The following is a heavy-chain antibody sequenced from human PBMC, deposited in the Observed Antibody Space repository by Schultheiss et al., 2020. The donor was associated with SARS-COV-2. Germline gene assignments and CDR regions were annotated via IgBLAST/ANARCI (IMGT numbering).Heavy chain of an antibody. D-gene: IGHD3-10*01. CDR1: GFTFDDYD. CDR2: INCQGGCT. CDR3: VRDWFHCDN. Sequence: GESLKISCAASGFTFDDYDMSWVCQGPGKGLEWFSDINCQGGCTNYGDSVKGRFTISRDNAKNSLYLQMNTLRVDDTAVYYCVRDWFHCDNWGQGTLVTVSS. V-gene: IGHV3-20*04. J-gene: IGHJ4*02.